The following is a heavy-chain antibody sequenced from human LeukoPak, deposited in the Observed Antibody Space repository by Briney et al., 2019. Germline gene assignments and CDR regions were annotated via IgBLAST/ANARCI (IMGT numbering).Heavy chain of an antibody. Sequence: PGGSLRLSCAASGFTSGSYWMSWVRQAPGKGLEWVANIKLDGSEKYYVDSVKGRFTISRDNAKNSLYLQMNSLRAEDTAVYYCAREEDTAMVTVWGQGTLVTVSS. V-gene: IGHV3-7*03. CDR2: IKLDGSEK. CDR1: GFTSGSYW. J-gene: IGHJ4*02. CDR3: AREEDTAMVTV. D-gene: IGHD5-18*01.